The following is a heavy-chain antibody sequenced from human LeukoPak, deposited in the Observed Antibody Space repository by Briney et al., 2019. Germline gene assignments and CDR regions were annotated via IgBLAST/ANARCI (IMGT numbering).Heavy chain of an antibody. CDR1: GGSISSYY. Sequence: SETLSLTCTVSGGSISSYYWSWIRQPPGKGLEWIGYIYTSGSTNYNPSPKSRVTISVDTSKNQFSLKLSSVTAADTAVYYCAAGDSGSYLYYFDYWGQGTLVTVSS. CDR2: IYTSGST. J-gene: IGHJ4*02. CDR3: AAGDSGSYLYYFDY. V-gene: IGHV4-4*09. D-gene: IGHD1-26*01.